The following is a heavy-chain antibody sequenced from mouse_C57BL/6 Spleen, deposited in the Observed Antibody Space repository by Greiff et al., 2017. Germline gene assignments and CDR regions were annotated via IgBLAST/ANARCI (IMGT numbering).Heavy chain of an antibody. V-gene: IGHV1-39*01. CDR3: ARSKTTADYYAMDY. J-gene: IGHJ4*01. CDR2: INPNYGTT. CDR1: GYSFTDYN. D-gene: IGHD1-2*01. Sequence: QLQQSGPELVKPGASVKISCKASGYSFTDYNMNWVKQSNGKSLEWIGVINPNYGTTSYNQKFKGKATLTVDQSSSTAYMQLNSLTSEDSAVYYCARSKTTADYYAMDYWGQGTSVTVSS.